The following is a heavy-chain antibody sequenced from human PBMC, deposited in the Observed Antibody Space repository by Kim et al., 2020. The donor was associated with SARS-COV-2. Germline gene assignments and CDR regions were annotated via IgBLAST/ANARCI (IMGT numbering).Heavy chain of an antibody. J-gene: IGHJ4*02. Sequence: YAQKFQGRVTMTRDTSTSTVYMELSSLRSEDTAVYYCARDQSCSGRLFDYWGQGTLVTVSS. D-gene: IGHD3-10*02. V-gene: IGHV1-46*01. CDR3: ARDQSCSGRLFDY.